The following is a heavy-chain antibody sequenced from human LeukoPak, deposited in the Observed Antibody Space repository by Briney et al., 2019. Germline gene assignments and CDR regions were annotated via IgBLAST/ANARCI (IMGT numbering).Heavy chain of an antibody. CDR3: AKEGYYDSSGYYPLGYFDY. V-gene: IGHV3-23*01. CDR2: ISGSGGST. Sequence: GGSLRLSCAASGFTFSSYAMSWVRQAPGKGLEWVSAISGSGGSTYYADSVKGRFTISRDNSKNTLYLQMNSLRAGDTAVYYCAKEGYYDSSGYYPLGYFDYWGQGTLVTVSS. D-gene: IGHD3-22*01. CDR1: GFTFSSYA. J-gene: IGHJ4*02.